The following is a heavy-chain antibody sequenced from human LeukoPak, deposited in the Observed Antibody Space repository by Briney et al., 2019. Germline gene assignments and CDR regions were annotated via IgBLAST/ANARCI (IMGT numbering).Heavy chain of an antibody. V-gene: IGHV3-48*01. D-gene: IGHD5-24*01. CDR2: ISSSGSTI. CDR1: GFTFSNYN. Sequence: GGSLRLSCAASGFTFSNYNMNWVRQAPGKGLEWVSYISSSGSTIYYADSVKGRFTISRDNSKNTLYLQMNSLRAEDTAVYYCAKDREEMDWGQGTLVTVSS. CDR3: AKDREEMD. J-gene: IGHJ4*02.